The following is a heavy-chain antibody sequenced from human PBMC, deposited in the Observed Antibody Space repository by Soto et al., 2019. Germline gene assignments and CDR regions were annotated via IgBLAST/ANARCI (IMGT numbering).Heavy chain of an antibody. D-gene: IGHD2-21*01. V-gene: IGHV3-48*01. CDR3: SRGGDGYG. J-gene: IGHJ1*01. CDR1: GVSFASYV. Sequence: EVHLVESGGGLVQPGGSLRLSCAASGVSFASYVMYWVRQAPGKGLEWVSYISNDGTWEHYTYSVKGRFTISSYNGRNVLYLQMNSLRAEYTAVYFCSRGGDGYGWGTGTLVTVSS. CDR2: ISNDGTWE.